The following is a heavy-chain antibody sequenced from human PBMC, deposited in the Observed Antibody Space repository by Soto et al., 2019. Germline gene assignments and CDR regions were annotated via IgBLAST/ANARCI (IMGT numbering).Heavy chain of an antibody. CDR2: IKQDGSEK. Sequence: GGSLRLSCAASGFTFSSYWMSWVRQAPGKGLEWVANIKQDGSEKYYVDSVKGRFTISRDNAKNSLYLQMNSLRAEDTAVYYCGLRYFDWLHAFDIWGQGTMVTVSS. CDR3: GLRYFDWLHAFDI. CDR1: GFTFSSYW. V-gene: IGHV3-7*01. J-gene: IGHJ3*02. D-gene: IGHD3-9*01.